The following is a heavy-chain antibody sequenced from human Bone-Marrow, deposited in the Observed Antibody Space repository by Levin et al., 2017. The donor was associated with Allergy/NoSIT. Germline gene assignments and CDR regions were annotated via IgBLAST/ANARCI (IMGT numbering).Heavy chain of an antibody. CDR2: INQDGSEK. Sequence: GESLKISCAASRFTFSRHYMSWVRQAPGGGLEWVASINQDGSEKHYVDSVKGRFTISRDNAQNSVYLQLSSLRGADTAVYYCARTRIAGTSFLDYWGQGTLVTVSS. D-gene: IGHD1-7*01. J-gene: IGHJ4*01. CDR1: RFTFSRHY. CDR3: ARTRIAGTSFLDY. V-gene: IGHV3-7*03.